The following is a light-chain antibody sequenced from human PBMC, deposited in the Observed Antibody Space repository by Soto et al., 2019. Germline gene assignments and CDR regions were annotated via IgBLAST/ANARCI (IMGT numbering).Light chain of an antibody. CDR2: AAS. V-gene: IGKV1-39*01. Sequence: DIQMTQSPSSLSASVGDRVTITCRASQSISSYLNWYKKKPGKAPKLLIYAASSLQSGVPSRFSGSGSGTDFTLTISCLQSEDFATYYCQQYYSYPRTFGPGTKVDIK. J-gene: IGKJ3*01. CDR3: QQYYSYPRT. CDR1: QSISSY.